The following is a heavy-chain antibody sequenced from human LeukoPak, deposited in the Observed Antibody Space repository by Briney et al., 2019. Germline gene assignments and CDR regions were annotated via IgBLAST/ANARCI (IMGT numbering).Heavy chain of an antibody. D-gene: IGHD3-10*01. CDR3: ARSGSGTYFNRFDP. CDR1: GYTFTDYY. CDR2: INPKSGGA. Sequence: ASVKVSCKASGYTFTDYYIHWVRQAPGLGLEWMGWINPKSGGASYTQKFQGRVTMTRDTSISTAYMELSRLTSDDTAVYYCARSGSGTYFNRFDPWGQGTLVTVSS. V-gene: IGHV1-2*02. J-gene: IGHJ5*02.